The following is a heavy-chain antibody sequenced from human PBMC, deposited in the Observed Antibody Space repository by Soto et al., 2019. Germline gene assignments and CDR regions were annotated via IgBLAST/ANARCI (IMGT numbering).Heavy chain of an antibody. CDR3: ARGLMAARRGPDYYYYYGMDV. D-gene: IGHD6-6*01. CDR2: INHSGNT. Sequence: PDSLYLTSSIYCQSFTSYNWSCIVHALGTGLEWIGEINHSGNTNYNPSLKSRVTISVDTSKNQFSLKLSSVTAADTAVYYCARGLMAARRGPDYYYYYGMDVWGQGTTVT. J-gene: IGHJ6*02. V-gene: IGHV4-34*01. CDR1: CQSFTSYN.